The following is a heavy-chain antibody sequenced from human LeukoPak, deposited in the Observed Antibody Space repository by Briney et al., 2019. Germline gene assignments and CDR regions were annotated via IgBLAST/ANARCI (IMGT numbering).Heavy chain of an antibody. CDR3: AVRYSGSWYLFDY. CDR1: GFTFSSYS. J-gene: IGHJ4*02. V-gene: IGHV3-74*01. CDR2: IKSDGSST. Sequence: GGSLRLSCAASGFTFSSYSMNWVRQAPGKGLVWVSHIKSDGSSTSYADSVKGRFTISRDNAKNTLNLQMNSLRAEDSAVYYCAVRYSGSWYLFDYWGQGTLVTVSS. D-gene: IGHD6-13*01.